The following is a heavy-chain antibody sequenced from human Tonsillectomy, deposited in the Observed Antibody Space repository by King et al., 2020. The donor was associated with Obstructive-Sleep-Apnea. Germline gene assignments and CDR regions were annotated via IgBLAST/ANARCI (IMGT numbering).Heavy chain of an antibody. CDR1: GFTVSSNY. Sequence: VQLVESGGGLVQPGGSLRLSCAASGFTVSSNYMSWVRQAPGKGLEWVSVIYSGGSTYYADSVKGRFTISRHNSKNTLYLQMNSLRAEDTAVYYCAREATRGGFNLHFDYWGQGTLVTVSS. CDR3: AREATRGGFNLHFDY. D-gene: IGHD2-15*01. V-gene: IGHV3-53*04. CDR2: IYSGGST. J-gene: IGHJ4*02.